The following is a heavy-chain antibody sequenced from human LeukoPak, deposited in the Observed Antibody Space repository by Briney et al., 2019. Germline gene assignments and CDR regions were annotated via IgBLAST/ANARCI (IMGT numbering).Heavy chain of an antibody. J-gene: IGHJ3*02. D-gene: IGHD3-22*01. CDR3: AKDITPGYYYDSSGAFDI. CDR1: GFTFDDYA. Sequence: GGSLRLSCAASGFTFDDYAMHWVRQAPGKGLEWVSGISWNSGSTGYADSVKGRFTISRDNAKNSLYLQMDSLRAEDMALYYCAKDITPGYYYDSSGAFDIWGQGTMVTVSS. CDR2: ISWNSGST. V-gene: IGHV3-9*03.